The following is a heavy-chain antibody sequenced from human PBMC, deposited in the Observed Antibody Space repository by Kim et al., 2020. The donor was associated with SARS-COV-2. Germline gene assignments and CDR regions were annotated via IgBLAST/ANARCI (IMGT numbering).Heavy chain of an antibody. Sequence: ASVKVSCKASGYTFTSYAMHWVRQAPGQRLEWMGWINAGNGNTKYSQKFQGRVTITRDTSASTAYLELSSLRSEDTAVYYCSRGDSSSWLNWYFDLWGRGTLGTVSS. V-gene: IGHV1-3*01. J-gene: IGHJ2*01. CDR1: GYTFTSYA. CDR2: INAGNGNT. D-gene: IGHD6-13*01. CDR3: SRGDSSSWLNWYFDL.